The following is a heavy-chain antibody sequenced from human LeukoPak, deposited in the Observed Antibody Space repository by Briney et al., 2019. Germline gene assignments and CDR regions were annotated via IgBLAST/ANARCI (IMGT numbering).Heavy chain of an antibody. V-gene: IGHV3-7*04. Sequence: GGSLRLSCAASGFTFSSYWMSWVRQAPGKGLEWVANTEPDGSETYYVDSVKGRFTISRDNARDSLYLQMNSLRAEDTAVYYCARGYCSGGSCSSYFDYWGQGTLVTVSS. CDR1: GFTFSSYW. CDR3: ARGYCSGGSCSSYFDY. D-gene: IGHD2-15*01. J-gene: IGHJ4*02. CDR2: TEPDGSET.